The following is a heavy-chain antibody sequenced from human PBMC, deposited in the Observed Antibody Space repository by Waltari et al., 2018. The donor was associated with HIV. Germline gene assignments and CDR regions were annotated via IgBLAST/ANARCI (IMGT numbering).Heavy chain of an antibody. D-gene: IGHD1-7*01. V-gene: IGHV4-61*02. Sequence: QVQLQESGPGLVKPSQTLSLTCTVSGGPISSGSSYWSWIRQPAGKGLEWIGRIYTSGSTNYNPSLKSRVTISVDTSKNQFSLKLSSVTAADTAVYYCARGIAGTSFAPWGQGTLVTVSS. CDR2: IYTSGST. CDR1: GGPISSGSSY. CDR3: ARGIAGTSFAP. J-gene: IGHJ5*02.